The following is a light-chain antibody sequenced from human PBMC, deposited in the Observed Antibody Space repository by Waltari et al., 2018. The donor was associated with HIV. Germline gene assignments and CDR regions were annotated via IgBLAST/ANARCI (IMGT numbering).Light chain of an antibody. CDR2: GAS. Sequence: EIVLTQSPGTLSLSPGERAIFSCRASQSVGSIYLNWYQQKPGQAPRVLIYGASSRATGIPDRFSGSGSGTDFSLTISRLEPEDFAVYYCQQSGSSNTFGQGTRLEIK. CDR3: QQSGSSNT. CDR1: QSVGSIY. J-gene: IGKJ5*01. V-gene: IGKV3-20*01.